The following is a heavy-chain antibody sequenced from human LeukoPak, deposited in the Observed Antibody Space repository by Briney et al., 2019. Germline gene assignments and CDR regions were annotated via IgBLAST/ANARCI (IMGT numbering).Heavy chain of an antibody. CDR2: IKSDGSST. V-gene: IGHV3-74*01. CDR1: GFTFSSYW. J-gene: IGHJ4*02. D-gene: IGHD4-17*01. CDR3: ARFDYGDFVGAADY. Sequence: GGSLRLSCAASGFTFSSYWMHWVRQAPGKGLVWVSRIKSDGSSTSYADSVKGRFTISRDNAKNTLYLQMNSLRAEDTAVYYCARFDYGDFVGAADYWGQGTLVTVSS.